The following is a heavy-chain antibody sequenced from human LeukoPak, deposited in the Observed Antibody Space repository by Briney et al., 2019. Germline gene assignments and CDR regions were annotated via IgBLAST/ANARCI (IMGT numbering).Heavy chain of an antibody. CDR2: INPNSGGT. CDR1: GYTFTGYY. D-gene: IGHD5-12*01. CDR3: ARSDVWLRFNWFDP. V-gene: IGHV1-2*02. Sequence: ASVKVSCKASGYTFTGYYMHWVRQAPGQGLEWMGWINPNSGGTNYAQKFQGRVTMTRDTSISTAYMELSRLRSDDTAVYYCARSDVWLRFNWFDPWGQGTLVTVSS. J-gene: IGHJ5*02.